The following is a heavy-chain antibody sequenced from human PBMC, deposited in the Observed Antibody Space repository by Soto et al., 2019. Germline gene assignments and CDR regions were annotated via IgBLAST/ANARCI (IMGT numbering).Heavy chain of an antibody. CDR3: ARMGVGGYCNYDAPFDV. Sequence: LVESGGGLVQPGGSLRLSCAASGFYFSDYYMTWIRQAPGKGLEWISYIDKSGSSIFYADSVKGRFTISRHNDNPSVYLEMSGLRVEDAALYYCARMGVGGYCNYDAPFDVWGQGTLVTVSS. D-gene: IGHD2-15*01. V-gene: IGHV3-11*01. CDR2: IDKSGSSI. CDR1: GFYFSDYY. J-gene: IGHJ4*02.